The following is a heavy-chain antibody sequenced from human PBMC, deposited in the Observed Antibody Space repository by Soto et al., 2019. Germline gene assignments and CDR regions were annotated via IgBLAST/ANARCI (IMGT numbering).Heavy chain of an antibody. Sequence: EVQLLESGGGLVQPGGSLRLSCAASGFTFSSYAMSWVRQAPGKGLEWVSAISGSGGSTYYADSVKGRFTISRDNSKNTLYLQMNSLRAEDTAVYYCAKIRDGSYYDSSGYYYERGAEYFQHWGQGTLVTVSS. CDR1: GFTFSSYA. V-gene: IGHV3-23*01. J-gene: IGHJ1*01. D-gene: IGHD3-22*01. CDR3: AKIRDGSYYDSSGYYYERGAEYFQH. CDR2: ISGSGGST.